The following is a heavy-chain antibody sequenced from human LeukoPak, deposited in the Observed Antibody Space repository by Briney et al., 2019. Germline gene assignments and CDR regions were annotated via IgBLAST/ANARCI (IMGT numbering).Heavy chain of an antibody. J-gene: IGHJ6*03. D-gene: IGHD3-3*01. Sequence: SETLSLTCTVSGGSISNYYWTWIRQPPGKGLEWIGYIDHSGRTNYNPSLKSRVAISVDTAKNDFSLKLSSVTAADTAVYYCARVNSSGYYEYYYMDVWGKGTTVAISS. CDR1: GGSISNYY. V-gene: IGHV4-59*01. CDR3: ARVNSSGYYEYYYMDV. CDR2: IDHSGRT.